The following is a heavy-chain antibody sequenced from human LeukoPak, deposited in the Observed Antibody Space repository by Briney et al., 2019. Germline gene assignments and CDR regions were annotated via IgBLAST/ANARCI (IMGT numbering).Heavy chain of an antibody. CDR1: GGTFSSYT. CDR2: IIPILGIA. V-gene: IGHV1-69*02. Sequence: ASVKVSCKASGGTFSSYTISWVRQAPGQGLEWMGRIIPILGIANYAQKFQGRVTITADKSTSTAYMELSSLRSEDTAVYYCASLLRYFDWLFAFDIWGQGAMVTVSS. CDR3: ASLLRYFDWLFAFDI. D-gene: IGHD3-9*01. J-gene: IGHJ3*02.